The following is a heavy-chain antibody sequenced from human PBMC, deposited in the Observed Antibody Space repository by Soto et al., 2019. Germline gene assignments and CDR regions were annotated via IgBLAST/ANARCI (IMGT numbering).Heavy chain of an antibody. CDR1: GYSFTSYW. D-gene: IGHD6-13*01. V-gene: IGHV5-10-1*01. CDR3: ASAPVGGIAAAGTGYYGMDV. CDR2: IDPSDSYT. J-gene: IGHJ6*02. Sequence: PGGSLRLSCKGSGYSFTSYWISWVRQMPGKGLEWMGRIDPSDSYTNYSPSFQGHVTISADKSISTAYLQWSSLKASDTAMYYCASAPVGGIAAAGTGYYGMDVWGQGTTVTVSS.